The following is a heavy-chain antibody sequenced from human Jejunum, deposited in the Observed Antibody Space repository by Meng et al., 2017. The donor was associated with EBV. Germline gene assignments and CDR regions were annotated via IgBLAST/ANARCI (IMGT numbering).Heavy chain of an antibody. D-gene: IGHD3-16*01. V-gene: IGHV3-15*01. Sequence: EVKLVGSGGGLVKPGAPLRLSCAASGFTFTNSHMTWVRQAPGKGLEWVGRIKRTTDGGTTDYAAPVKGRFTISRDDSKNTLYLQMNSLKTEDTAVYYCTDVGGDMIWGQGILVTVSS. J-gene: IGHJ4*02. CDR3: TDVGGDMI. CDR2: IKRTTDGGTT. CDR1: GFTFTNSH.